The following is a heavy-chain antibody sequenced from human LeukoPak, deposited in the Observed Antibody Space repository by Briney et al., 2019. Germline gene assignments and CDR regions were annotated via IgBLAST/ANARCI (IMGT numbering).Heavy chain of an antibody. D-gene: IGHD2-2*02. CDR1: GRSISSYY. V-gene: IGHV4-59*01. CDR2: ISYSGST. CDR3: AREFYTALRS. J-gene: IGHJ5*02. Sequence: SETLSLTCSVSGRSISSYYCSWIRQPPGKGLEWIGYISYSGSTNYNPSLKSRVTISVDTSKNQFSLKLSSVTAADTAVYYCAREFYTALRSWGQGTLVTVSS.